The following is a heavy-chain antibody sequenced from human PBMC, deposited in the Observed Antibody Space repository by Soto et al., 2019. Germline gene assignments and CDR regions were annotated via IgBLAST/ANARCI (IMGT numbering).Heavy chain of an antibody. V-gene: IGHV4-59*08. CDR2: IYYSGST. CDR1: GGSISSYY. J-gene: IGHJ6*03. CDR3: ARDSGPLYYYYMGV. Sequence: SETLSLTCTVSGGSISSYYWSWIRQPPGKGLEWIGYIYYSGSTNYNPSLKSRVTISVDTSKNQFSLKLSSVTAADTAVYYCARDSGPLYYYYMGVWGKGTTVTVSS. D-gene: IGHD1-26*01.